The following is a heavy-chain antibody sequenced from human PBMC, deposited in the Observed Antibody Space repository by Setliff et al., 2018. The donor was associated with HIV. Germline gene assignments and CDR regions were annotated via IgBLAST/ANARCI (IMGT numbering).Heavy chain of an antibody. V-gene: IGHV4-4*07. J-gene: IGHJ3*02. CDR2: IHTSGNI. CDR3: VKVCPSYYYDSTGYSPDAFDI. D-gene: IGHD3-22*01. Sequence: SETLSLTCIVSGGSISSYYWSWIRQSAGKELEWIGRIHTSGNIRYNPSLQSRVTMSTDTSNNQFSLKLSSVTAADTAVYYCVKVCPSYYYDSTGYSPDAFDIWGHGTKVTVSS. CDR1: GGSISSYY.